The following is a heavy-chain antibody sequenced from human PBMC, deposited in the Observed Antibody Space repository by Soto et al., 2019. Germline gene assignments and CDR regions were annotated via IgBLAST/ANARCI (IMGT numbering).Heavy chain of an antibody. Sequence: GASVKVSCKASGYTFTKFHIHWVRQAPGQGLDWMGMIDPSGGVTRDAQRFQGRITMTSDTSTSSVYMELRGLTSEDTAVYYCARDVLGHDNYETIGYYFDHWGPGTLVTVSS. CDR2: IDPSGGVT. CDR1: GYTFTKFH. D-gene: IGHD3-16*01. CDR3: ARDVLGHDNYETIGYYFDH. J-gene: IGHJ4*02. V-gene: IGHV1-46*01.